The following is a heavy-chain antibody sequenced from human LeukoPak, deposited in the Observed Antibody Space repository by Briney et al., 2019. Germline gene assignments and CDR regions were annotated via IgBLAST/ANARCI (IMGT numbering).Heavy chain of an antibody. Sequence: TPSETLSLTCTVSGGSISSGGYYWSWIRQHPGKGLEWIGYIYYSGSTNYNPSLKSRVIISVDTSKNQFSLKLSSVAAADTAVYYCARDYGDYFDYWGQGTLVTVSS. CDR2: IYYSGST. CDR1: GGSISSGGYY. D-gene: IGHD4-17*01. CDR3: ARDYGDYFDY. J-gene: IGHJ4*02. V-gene: IGHV4-61*08.